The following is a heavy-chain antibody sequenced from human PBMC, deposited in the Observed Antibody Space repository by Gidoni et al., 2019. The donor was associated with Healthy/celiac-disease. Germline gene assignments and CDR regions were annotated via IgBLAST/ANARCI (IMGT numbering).Heavy chain of an antibody. CDR2: ISYDGSHT. CDR3: ARDLSYSFDY. V-gene: IGHV3-30-3*01. Sequence: QVKRVEAGGGAGQPGRALRPSCGASGFTLSTYAMNWVRQAPGTGLEWVAIISYDGSHTYYADSVKGRFPISRDNSKNALYLQMNSLRAEDTALYYCARDLSYSFDYWGQGTLVTVSS. CDR1: GFTLSTYA. J-gene: IGHJ4*02. D-gene: IGHD2-21*01.